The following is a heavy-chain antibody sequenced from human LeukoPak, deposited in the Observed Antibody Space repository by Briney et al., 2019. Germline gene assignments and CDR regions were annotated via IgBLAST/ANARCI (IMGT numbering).Heavy chain of an antibody. CDR2: IANDGKTT. D-gene: IGHD1-26*01. V-gene: IGHV3-30*03. J-gene: IGHJ4*02. Sequence: PGGSLRLSCAASGFTFSIYGTHWVRQAPGKGLEWVAVIANDGKTTYYADSVKGRFTISRDNAKNSLYLQMNSLRVEDTAVYYCASRIVGTPDYFDYWGQGTLVTVSS. CDR3: ASRIVGTPDYFDY. CDR1: GFTFSIYG.